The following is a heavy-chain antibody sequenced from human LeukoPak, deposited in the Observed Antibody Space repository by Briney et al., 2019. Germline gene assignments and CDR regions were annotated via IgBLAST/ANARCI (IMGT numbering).Heavy chain of an antibody. Sequence: GGSLRLSCAASGFTFSSYGMHWVRQAPGKGLEWVAVISHDGSNKYYADSVKGRFTISRDNAKNSLYLQMNSLRAEDMALYYCAKDMKGGYSYGYSFDFWGQGTLVTVSS. D-gene: IGHD5-18*01. J-gene: IGHJ4*02. CDR2: ISHDGSNK. CDR3: AKDMKGGYSYGYSFDF. V-gene: IGHV3-30*18. CDR1: GFTFSSYG.